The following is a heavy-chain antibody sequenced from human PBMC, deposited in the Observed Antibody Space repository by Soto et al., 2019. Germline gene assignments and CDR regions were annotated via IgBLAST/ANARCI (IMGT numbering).Heavy chain of an antibody. D-gene: IGHD3-10*01. CDR3: ARLNYYGSGVPVDY. CDR2: IKQDGSEK. J-gene: IGHJ4*02. Sequence: GGSLRLSCAASGFSFSTYWMSWVRQAPGKAPEWVANIKQDGSEKYYVDSVKGRFSISRDNAKNSLYLQMTGLRADDTAVYYCARLNYYGSGVPVDYWGQGTLVTVSS. V-gene: IGHV3-7*03. CDR1: GFSFSTYW.